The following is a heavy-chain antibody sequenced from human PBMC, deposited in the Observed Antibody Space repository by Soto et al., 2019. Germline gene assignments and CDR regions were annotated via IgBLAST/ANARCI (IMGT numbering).Heavy chain of an antibody. CDR1: GYTFTTYY. CDR2: INPNGGAT. CDR3: ARPLTDFDY. Sequence: QVRLVQSGAEVRKPGASVKLSCKASGYTFTTYYIHWVRQAPGQGLEWMEIINPNGGATSYPQNFQRRVTTTGDTPTNTVYMELSSLRSDDTAMYYTARPLTDFDYWCPGTLVTVSS. D-gene: IGHD7-27*01. J-gene: IGHJ4*02. V-gene: IGHV1-46*01.